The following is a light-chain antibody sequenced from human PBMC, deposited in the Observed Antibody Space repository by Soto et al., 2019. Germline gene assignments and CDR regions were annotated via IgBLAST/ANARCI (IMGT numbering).Light chain of an antibody. CDR3: QQYHNTPLT. V-gene: IGKV4-1*01. J-gene: IGKJ4*01. Sequence: DIVMTQSPDSLAVSLGERATINCKSSQSVLSSSNNKHYLAWYQQKPGQPPKLFIYWASTRESGVPDRFSGSGSGTDFALTISSLQAEDVALYYCQQYHNTPLTFGGGTKVEIK. CDR2: WAS. CDR1: QSVLSSSNNKHY.